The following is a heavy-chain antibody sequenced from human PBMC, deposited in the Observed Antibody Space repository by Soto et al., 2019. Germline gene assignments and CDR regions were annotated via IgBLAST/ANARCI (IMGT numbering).Heavy chain of an antibody. D-gene: IGHD3-3*01. CDR3: ARFGDRGDFIGDYDFWSGYYARYYFDY. CDR2: IYYSGST. J-gene: IGHJ4*02. Sequence: SETLSLTCTVSGGSISSGGYYWSWIRQHPGKGLEWIGYIYYSGSTYYNPSLKSRVTISVDTSKNQFSLKLSSVTAADTAVYYCARFGDRGDFIGDYDFWSGYYARYYFDYWGQGTLVTVSS. V-gene: IGHV4-31*03. CDR1: GGSISSGGYY.